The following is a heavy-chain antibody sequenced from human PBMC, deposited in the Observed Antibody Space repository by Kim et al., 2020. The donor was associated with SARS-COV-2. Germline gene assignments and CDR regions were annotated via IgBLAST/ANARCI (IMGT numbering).Heavy chain of an antibody. V-gene: IGHV3-11*01. Sequence: GGSLRLSCAASGFTFSDYYMSWIRQAPGKGLEWVSYISSSGSTIYYADSVKGRFTISRDNAKNSLYLQMNSLRAEDTAVYYCARDHSRLLWFGELFGDGMDVWGQGTTVTVSS. CDR1: GFTFSDYY. J-gene: IGHJ6*02. CDR2: ISSSGSTI. D-gene: IGHD3-10*01. CDR3: ARDHSRLLWFGELFGDGMDV.